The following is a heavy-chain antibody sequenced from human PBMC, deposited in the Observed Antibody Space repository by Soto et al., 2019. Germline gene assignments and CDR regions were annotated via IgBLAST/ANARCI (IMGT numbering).Heavy chain of an antibody. D-gene: IGHD1-1*01. CDR3: ARGKKGFWNIYYGMDV. CDR1: GGSFSGYY. CDR2: INHSVST. V-gene: IGHV4-34*01. Sequence: SETLSLTCAVYGGSFSGYYWSWIRQPPGKGLEWIGEINHSVSTNYNPSLKSRVTISVDTSKNQFSLKLSSVTAADTAVYYCARGKKGFWNIYYGMDVWGQGTTVTVSS. J-gene: IGHJ6*02.